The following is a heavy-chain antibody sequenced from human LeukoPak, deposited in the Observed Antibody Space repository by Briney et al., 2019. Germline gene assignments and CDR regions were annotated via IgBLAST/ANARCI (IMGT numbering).Heavy chain of an antibody. CDR2: INGDGSSL. CDR3: AREGRYYYDSSGYLPY. V-gene: IGHV3-74*01. J-gene: IGHJ4*02. CDR1: GLTSNTYW. Sequence: GGSLRLSCAASGLTSNTYWMHWARQVPGKGLVWVARINGDGSSLSYADSVEGRFTISRDNAKNTLYLQMSSLRVEDTGVYYCAREGRYYYDSSGYLPYWGQGTLVTVSS. D-gene: IGHD3-22*01.